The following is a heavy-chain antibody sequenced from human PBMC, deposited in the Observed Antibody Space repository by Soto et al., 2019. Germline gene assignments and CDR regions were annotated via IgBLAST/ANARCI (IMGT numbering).Heavy chain of an antibody. CDR1: GGSFSGYY. Sequence: SETLSLTCAVYGGSFSGYYWSWIRQPPGKGLEWIGEINHSGSTNYNPSLKSRVTISVDTSKNQFSLKLSSVTAADTAVYYCAGGGLLESDAFDIWGQGTMVTVSS. J-gene: IGHJ3*02. V-gene: IGHV4-34*01. D-gene: IGHD1-1*01. CDR3: AGGGLLESDAFDI. CDR2: INHSGST.